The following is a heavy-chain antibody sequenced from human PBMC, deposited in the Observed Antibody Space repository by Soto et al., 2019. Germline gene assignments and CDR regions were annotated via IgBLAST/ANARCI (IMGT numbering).Heavy chain of an antibody. CDR1: GFSLSTSGVG. J-gene: IGHJ5*02. CDR2: IYWDDDK. Sequence: QITLKESGPTLVKPTQTLTLTCTFSGFSLSTSGVGVGWIRQPPGNALEWLAIIYWDDDKRFSPSLRSRLTITKDTSKNQLVLTMTNMDPVDTATYYCAHRQHGSWYNPWGQGIMVTVSS. CDR3: AHRQHGSWYNP. V-gene: IGHV2-5*02.